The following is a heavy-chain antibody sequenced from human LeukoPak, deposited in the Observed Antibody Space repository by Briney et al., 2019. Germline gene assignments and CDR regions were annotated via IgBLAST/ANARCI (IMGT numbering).Heavy chain of an antibody. CDR2: IIPIFGTA. D-gene: IGHD2-2*01. CDR3: ARDRYCSSTSCYQGFDP. V-gene: IGHV1-69*01. CDR1: GGTFSSYA. J-gene: IGHJ5*02. Sequence: GASVEVSCKASGGTFSSYAISWVRQAPGQGLEWMGGIIPIFGTANYAQKFQGRVTITADESTSTAYMELSSLRSEDTAMYYCARDRYCSSTSCYQGFDPWGQGTLSPSPQ.